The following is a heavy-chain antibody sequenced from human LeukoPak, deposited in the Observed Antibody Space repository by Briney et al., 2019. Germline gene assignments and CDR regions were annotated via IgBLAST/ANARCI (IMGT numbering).Heavy chain of an antibody. CDR2: ISGPSDDI. D-gene: IGHD1-26*01. Sequence: ASVKVSCQASGYSFITFGISWVLQAPGHGLERMGYISGPSDDINYADNFQDRLTMTTDTSTSTAYMELRSLTSDDTAVYYCARDWDGRSDCFDPWGQGTLVIVSS. V-gene: IGHV1-18*01. J-gene: IGHJ5*02. CDR1: GYSFITFG. CDR3: ARDWDGRSDCFDP.